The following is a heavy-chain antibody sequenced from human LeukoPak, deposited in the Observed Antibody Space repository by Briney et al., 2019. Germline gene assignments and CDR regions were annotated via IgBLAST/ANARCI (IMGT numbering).Heavy chain of an antibody. CDR3: TRDRNHYYMDV. CDR2: IKNDGSDT. J-gene: IGHJ6*03. Sequence: GGSLRLSCEASGFTISNYWMTWVRQAPGKGLVWVSRIKNDGSDTTNADSVKGRSTISRDNARNTVYLQMNSLRVEDTAVYYCTRDRNHYYMDVWGKGTTVTVSS. CDR1: GFTISNYW. V-gene: IGHV3-74*01.